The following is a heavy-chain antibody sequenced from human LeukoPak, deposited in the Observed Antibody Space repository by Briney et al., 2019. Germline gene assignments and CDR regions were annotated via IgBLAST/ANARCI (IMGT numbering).Heavy chain of an antibody. CDR2: ISSSSSYT. Sequence: PGGSLRLSCAASGFSFSDYYMTWIRQAPGKGLEWVSYISSSSSYTVYADSVKGRFTISRDNAKNSLYLQMNSLRDEDTAVYYCAGFLRWYDYWGQGTLVTVSS. CDR3: AGFLRWYDY. V-gene: IGHV3-11*06. J-gene: IGHJ4*02. D-gene: IGHD4-23*01. CDR1: GFSFSDYY.